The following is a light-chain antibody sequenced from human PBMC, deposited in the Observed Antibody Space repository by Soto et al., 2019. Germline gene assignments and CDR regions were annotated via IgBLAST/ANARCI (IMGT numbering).Light chain of an antibody. CDR3: QQYENWPWT. CDR2: AAS. J-gene: IGKJ1*01. V-gene: IGKV3-15*01. CDR1: EAVSTN. Sequence: ERVMTQSPATLSVFPGEGATLSCRASEAVSTNLAWYQHKPGQAPRLLIYAASTRSTGVPARFSGSGSGTEFTLTISNLQSEDVATYYCQQYENWPWTFCQGTKVEI.